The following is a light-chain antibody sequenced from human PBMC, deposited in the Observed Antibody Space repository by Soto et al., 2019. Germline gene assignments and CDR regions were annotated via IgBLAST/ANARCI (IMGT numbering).Light chain of an antibody. V-gene: IGKV1-33*01. CDR2: DAS. CDR3: QQYDNLLIT. J-gene: IGKJ5*01. Sequence: LQMTHSPSSLSASVSYRCTITFDPSQDISNYLNWYQQKPGKAPKLLIYDASNLETGVPSRFSGSGSGTDFTFTISSLQPEGIATYYCQQYDNLLITFGQGTRLEIK. CDR1: QDISNY.